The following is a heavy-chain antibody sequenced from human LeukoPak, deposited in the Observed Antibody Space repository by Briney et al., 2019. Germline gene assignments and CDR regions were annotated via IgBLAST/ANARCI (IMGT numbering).Heavy chain of an antibody. Sequence: SETLSLTCGVHGASFSLYHWSWIRQSPGKGLEWLGEVNRWGRTNYNPSLESRVTISVDTSKNQLSLNLRSLTAADTAVYYCATDSQSSVYYFWSQGALVTVSS. CDR2: VNRWGRT. CDR1: GASFSLYH. CDR3: ATDSQSSVYYF. J-gene: IGHJ4*02. V-gene: IGHV4-34*01. D-gene: IGHD6-25*01.